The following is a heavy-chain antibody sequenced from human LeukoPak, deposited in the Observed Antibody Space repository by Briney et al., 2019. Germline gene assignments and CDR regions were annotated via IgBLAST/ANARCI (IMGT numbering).Heavy chain of an antibody. V-gene: IGHV4-4*07. J-gene: IGHJ4*02. CDR1: GGSISSYY. CDR2: IYTSGST. CDR3: ARGPQWFGEAYFDY. Sequence: SETLSLTCTVSGGSISSYYWSWIRQPAGKGLEWIGRIYTSGSTNYNPSHKSRVTMSVDTSKNQFSLKLSSVTAAATAVYYCARGPQWFGEAYFDYWGQGTLVTVSS. D-gene: IGHD3-10*01.